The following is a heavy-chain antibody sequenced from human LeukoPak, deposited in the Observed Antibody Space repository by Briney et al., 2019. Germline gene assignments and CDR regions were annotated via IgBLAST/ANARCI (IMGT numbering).Heavy chain of an antibody. CDR2: ISYDGSDK. J-gene: IGHJ4*02. D-gene: IGHD6-13*01. CDR1: GFTFIYYG. V-gene: IGHV3-30*18. Sequence: GGSLRLSCAASGFTFIYYGMHWVRQAPGKGLEWVAVISYDGSDKYYADSVKGRFTISRDNSTNTLYLLMNSLRAEDTAVYYCAKDSSNWHFDYWGQGTLVTVSS. CDR3: AKDSSNWHFDY.